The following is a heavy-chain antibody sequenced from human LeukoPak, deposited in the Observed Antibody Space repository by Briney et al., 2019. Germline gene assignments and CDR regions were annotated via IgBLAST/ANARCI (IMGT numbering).Heavy chain of an antibody. V-gene: IGHV4-34*01. D-gene: IGHD3-10*01. J-gene: IGHJ6*02. CDR2: INHSVRT. CDR3: ARGLWYYYGSGSSENYYYYYGMDV. CDR1: GGSFSGYY. Sequence: PSETLSLTCALYGGSFSGYYSSWIRQPPGKGLEWIGEINHSVRTNYNPSLKSGVTISVDTSKNQFSLKLSSVTAAATAVYYCARGLWYYYGSGSSENYYYYYGMDVWGQGTTVTVSS.